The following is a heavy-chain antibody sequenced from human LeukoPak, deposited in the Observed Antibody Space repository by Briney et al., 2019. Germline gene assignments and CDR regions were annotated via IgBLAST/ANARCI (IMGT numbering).Heavy chain of an antibody. CDR3: ARVWSGYYRNLDY. Sequence: SETLSLTCTVSGGSVSSGSYYWSWIRQPPGKGLEWIGYIYYSGSTNYNPSLKSRVTISVDTSKNQFSLKLSSVTAADTAVYYCARVWSGYYRNLDYWGQGTLVTVSS. V-gene: IGHV4-61*01. CDR2: IYYSGST. D-gene: IGHD3-3*01. CDR1: GGSVSSGSYY. J-gene: IGHJ4*02.